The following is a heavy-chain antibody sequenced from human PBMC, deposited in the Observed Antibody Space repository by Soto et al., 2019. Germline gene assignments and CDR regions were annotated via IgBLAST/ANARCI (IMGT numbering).Heavy chain of an antibody. CDR2: ISYSGST. CDR3: ARSSGIAVAPDF. CDR1: GGSISSDSYY. J-gene: IGHJ4*02. V-gene: IGHV4-39*01. D-gene: IGHD6-19*01. Sequence: PSETLSLTCTVSGGSISSDSYYWGWIRQSPEKGLEWIASISYSGSTYYNPTLKSRLIISVDTSKSQFSLKLSSVTAADTAVYYCARSSGIAVAPDFWGQGTLVTVSS.